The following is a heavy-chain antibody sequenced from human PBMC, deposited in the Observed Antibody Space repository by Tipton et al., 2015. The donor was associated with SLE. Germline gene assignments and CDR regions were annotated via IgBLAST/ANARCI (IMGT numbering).Heavy chain of an antibody. V-gene: IGHV4-34*01. CDR1: GGSFSGYY. CDR3: ARVPYVYDSRTSIY. D-gene: IGHD3-22*01. J-gene: IGHJ1*01. Sequence: TLSLTCAVYGGSFSGYYWSWIRQSPEKGLEWIGEINYSGSTKYNPSLKSRVTISVDASKNQFSLKMNFMTAADTAVYYCARVPYVYDSRTSIYWGQGSLVTVSS. CDR2: INYSGST.